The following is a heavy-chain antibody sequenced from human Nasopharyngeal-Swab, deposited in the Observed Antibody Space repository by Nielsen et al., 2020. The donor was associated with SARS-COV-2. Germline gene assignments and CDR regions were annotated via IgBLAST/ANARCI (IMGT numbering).Heavy chain of an antibody. Sequence: ASVKVSCKASGYTFTNYAMHWVRQAPGQRLEWMGWINAGNGNTKYSQKFQGGVTITRDTSASTAYMELSSLRSEDTAVYYCARGKRIAVAGNDVPRQQYYFDYWGQGTLVTVSS. CDR2: INAGNGNT. D-gene: IGHD6-19*01. V-gene: IGHV1-3*01. J-gene: IGHJ4*02. CDR3: ARGKRIAVAGNDVPRQQYYFDY. CDR1: GYTFTNYA.